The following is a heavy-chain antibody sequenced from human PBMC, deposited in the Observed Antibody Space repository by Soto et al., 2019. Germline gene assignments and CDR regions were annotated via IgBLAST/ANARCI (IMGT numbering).Heavy chain of an antibody. D-gene: IGHD3-22*01. V-gene: IGHV3-7*03. Sequence: EVQLVESGGGLVQPGGSLRLSCAASGFTFSSYWMSWVRQAPGKGLGWVANIKQDGSEKYYVDSVKGRFTISRDNAKNSLYLQMNSLRAEDTAVYYCARDRLYYYDSSGYPHFDYWGQGTLVTVSS. CDR3: ARDRLYYYDSSGYPHFDY. CDR1: GFTFSSYW. CDR2: IKQDGSEK. J-gene: IGHJ4*02.